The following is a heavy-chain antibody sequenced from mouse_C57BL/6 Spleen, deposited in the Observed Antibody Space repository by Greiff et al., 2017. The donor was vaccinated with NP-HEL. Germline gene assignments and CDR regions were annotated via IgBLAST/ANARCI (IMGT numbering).Heavy chain of an antibody. D-gene: IGHD3-2*02. Sequence: QVQLKESGAELVRPGTSVKMSCKASGYTFTNYWIGWAKQRPGHGLEWIGDIYPGGGYTNYNEKFKGKATLTADKSSSTAYMQFSSLTSEDSAIYYCARGGDSSGYDYWGQGTTLTVSS. J-gene: IGHJ2*01. CDR2: IYPGGGYT. CDR1: GYTFTNYW. V-gene: IGHV1-63*01. CDR3: ARGGDSSGYDY.